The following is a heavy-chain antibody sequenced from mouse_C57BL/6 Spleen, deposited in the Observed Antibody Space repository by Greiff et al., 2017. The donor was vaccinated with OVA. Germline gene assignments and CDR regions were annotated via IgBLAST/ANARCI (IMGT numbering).Heavy chain of an antibody. CDR2: IYPGDGDT. V-gene: IGHV1-80*01. CDR1: GYAFSSYW. CDR3: ARGNYVYFDY. D-gene: IGHD2-1*01. Sequence: VKLQESGAELVKPGASVKISCKASGYAFSSYWMNWVKQRPGKGLEWIGQIYPGDGDTNYNGKFKGKATLTADKSSSTAYMQLSSLTSEDSAVYFCARGNYVYFDYWGKGTTLTVSS. J-gene: IGHJ2*01.